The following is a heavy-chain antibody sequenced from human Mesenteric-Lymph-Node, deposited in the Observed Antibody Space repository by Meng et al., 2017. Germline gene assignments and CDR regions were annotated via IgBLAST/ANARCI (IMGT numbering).Heavy chain of an antibody. Sequence: LSLTCAASGFTFSDYAMHWVRQAPGKGLEWVAVISYDGSNKYYADSVKGRFTISRDNSKNTLYLQMNSLRAEDTAVYYCARDPLWFGEPGVSQFDYWGQGTLVTVSS. CDR2: ISYDGSNK. CDR3: ARDPLWFGEPGVSQFDY. J-gene: IGHJ4*02. CDR1: GFTFSDYA. D-gene: IGHD3-10*01. V-gene: IGHV3-30*04.